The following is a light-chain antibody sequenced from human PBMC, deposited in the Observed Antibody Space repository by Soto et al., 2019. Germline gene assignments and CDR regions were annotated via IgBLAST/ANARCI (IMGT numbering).Light chain of an antibody. CDR1: QGISNW. Sequence: DIQMTQSPSSVTASVGDRVTITCRASQGISNWLAWYQQKPGEAPKLLIYAASSLQGGVPTRFSGSGSGTDFTLTISSLQPEDFATYYCQQANSFPRTFGQGTRLEIK. CDR2: AAS. V-gene: IGKV1D-12*01. CDR3: QQANSFPRT. J-gene: IGKJ5*01.